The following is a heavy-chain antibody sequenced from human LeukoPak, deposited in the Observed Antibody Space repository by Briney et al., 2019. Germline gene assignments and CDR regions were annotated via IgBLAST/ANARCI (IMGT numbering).Heavy chain of an antibody. Sequence: GASVKVSCKASGYTFTSYGISWVRQAPGQGLEWMGWINTNTGNPTYAQGFTGRFVFSLDTSVSTAYLQISSLKAEDTAVYYCARDPEYYDFWSGSFDYWGQGTLVTVSS. CDR3: ARDPEYYDFWSGSFDY. D-gene: IGHD3-3*01. CDR2: INTNTGNP. CDR1: GYTFTSYG. V-gene: IGHV7-4-1*02. J-gene: IGHJ4*02.